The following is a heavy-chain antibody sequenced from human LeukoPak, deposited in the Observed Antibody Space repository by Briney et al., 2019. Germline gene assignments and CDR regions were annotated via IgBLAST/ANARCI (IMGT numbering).Heavy chain of an antibody. J-gene: IGHJ4*02. V-gene: IGHV4-59*01. CDR1: GGSISSYY. CDR3: ARETYYYGSGSYSPDY. Sequence: SETLSLTCTVSGGSISSYYWSWIRQPPGRGLEWIGYIYYSGSTNYNPSLKSRVTISVDTSRNQFSLKLSSVTAADTAVYYCARETYYYGSGSYSPDYWGQGTLVTVSS. D-gene: IGHD3-10*01. CDR2: IYYSGST.